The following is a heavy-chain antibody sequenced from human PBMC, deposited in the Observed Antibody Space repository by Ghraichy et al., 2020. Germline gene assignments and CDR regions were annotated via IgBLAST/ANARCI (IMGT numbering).Heavy chain of an antibody. CDR3: VKDSGLSFYYMDV. Sequence: GESLNISCAASGFIFENFAMHWVRQVPGRGLEWVSLISWEGGHTQYADSVRGRFTVSRDNTKDSLYLQMTSLRPEDTALYHCVKDSGLSFYYMDVWGKGTTVTVS. J-gene: IGHJ6*03. CDR1: GFIFENFA. V-gene: IGHV3-43D*03. D-gene: IGHD4/OR15-4a*01. CDR2: ISWEGGHT.